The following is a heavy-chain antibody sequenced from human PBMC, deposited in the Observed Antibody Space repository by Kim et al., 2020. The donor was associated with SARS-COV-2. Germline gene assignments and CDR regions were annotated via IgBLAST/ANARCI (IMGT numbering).Heavy chain of an antibody. J-gene: IGHJ4*02. CDR3: ARRNQLRSTDY. Sequence: SNYSPSFQAQVTITADKSISTAYLQWGSLKASDTAMYYCARRNQLRSTDYWGQGTLVTVSS. CDR2: S. D-gene: IGHD2-2*01. V-gene: IGHV5-51*01.